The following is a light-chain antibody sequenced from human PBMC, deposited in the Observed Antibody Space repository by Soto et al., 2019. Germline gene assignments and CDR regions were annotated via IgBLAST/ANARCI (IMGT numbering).Light chain of an antibody. CDR3: HPRA. Sequence: DIQLTQTPSTLSASVGDEVTITCRASQTISRWLSGYQQKPGRAPKLLIYDASTLESGVPSRFSGSGYETEFTLTISRLQPDDFATYFCHPRAFGQGTRLEIK. J-gene: IGKJ5*01. CDR2: DAS. CDR1: QTISRW. V-gene: IGKV1-5*01.